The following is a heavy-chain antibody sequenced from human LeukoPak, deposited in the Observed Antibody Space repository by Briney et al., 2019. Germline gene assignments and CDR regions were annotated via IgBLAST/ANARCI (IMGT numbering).Heavy chain of an antibody. D-gene: IGHD5-18*01. CDR3: GTKGGNWVQLWLPFDY. J-gene: IGHJ4*02. V-gene: IGHV1-24*01. CDR1: VYTLTELS. CDR2: FDPEDGET. Sequence: ASVKVSFKVSVYTLTELSMHWVRQAPGKGLEWMGGFDPEDGETIYAQKFQGRVTMTEDTSTDTAYMELSSLRSEDTAVYYCGTKGGNWVQLWLPFDYWGQGTLVTVSS.